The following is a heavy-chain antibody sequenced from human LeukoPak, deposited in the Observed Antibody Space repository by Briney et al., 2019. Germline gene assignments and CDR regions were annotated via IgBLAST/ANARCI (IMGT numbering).Heavy chain of an antibody. D-gene: IGHD3-22*01. CDR2: TYCSGST. CDR1: GGSISSKFYH. Sequence: SGTLPLTCPVCGGSISSKFYHWRWLRQPPGKALEWIGSTYCSGSTCYKPSLKSRVSVSVDTSKNQLSLNLTSVTAADTALYYCARHGYYYYTSGYFGYWGQGILVTVSS. V-gene: IGHV4-39*01. J-gene: IGHJ4*02. CDR3: ARHGYYYYTSGYFGY.